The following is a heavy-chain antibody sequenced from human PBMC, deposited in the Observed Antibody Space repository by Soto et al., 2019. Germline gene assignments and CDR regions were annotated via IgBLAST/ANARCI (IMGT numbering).Heavy chain of an antibody. V-gene: IGHV3-30*18. CDR3: AKDQRFLDDYYYGMDV. CDR2: ISYDGSNK. Sequence: GGSLRLSCAASGFIFSNYGVHWVRQAPGKGLEWVAVISYDGSNKYYANSVKGRFTISRDNSKNTLYLQMNSLRAEDTAVYSCAKDQRFLDDYYYGMDVWGQGTTVTVSS. D-gene: IGHD3-3*01. J-gene: IGHJ6*02. CDR1: GFIFSNYG.